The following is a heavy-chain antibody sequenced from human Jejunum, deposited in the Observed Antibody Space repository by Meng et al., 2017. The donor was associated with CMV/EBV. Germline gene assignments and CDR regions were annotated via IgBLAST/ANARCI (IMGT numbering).Heavy chain of an antibody. V-gene: IGHV4-59*08. CDR2: IYYSGST. J-gene: IGHJ4*02. CDR1: GGIISSYY. CDR3: ARSSGWVLN. Sequence: LSLTCTVSGGIISSYYWSWIRQPPGKGLEWIGYIYYSGSTNYKPSLKSRVTISVDTSKNQFSLKLSSVTAADTAVYYCARSSGWVLNWGQGTLVTVSS. D-gene: IGHD6-19*01.